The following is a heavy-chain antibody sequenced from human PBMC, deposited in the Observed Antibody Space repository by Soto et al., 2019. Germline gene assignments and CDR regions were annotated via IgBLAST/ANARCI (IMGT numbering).Heavy chain of an antibody. CDR1: GYTFTSYG. D-gene: IGHD6-19*01. CDR3: ARVAAVGLNAF. V-gene: IGHV1-18*01. CDR2: ISAYNGNT. Sequence: QVQLVQSGAEVKKPGASVKVSCKASGYTFTSYGISWVRQAPGQGLEWMGWISAYNGNTKYAQKLQGRDTMTTDTAKSKANRELRSLRLDDTAVYYCARVAAVGLNAFWGRGTLVTVSS. J-gene: IGHJ4*02.